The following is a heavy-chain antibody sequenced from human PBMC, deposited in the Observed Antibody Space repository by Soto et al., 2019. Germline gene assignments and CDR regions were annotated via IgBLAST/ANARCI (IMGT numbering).Heavy chain of an antibody. CDR3: ARGKTELQHYCGGDCYFPYYYGMDV. Sequence: ASVKVSCKASGYTFTGYYMHWVRQAPGQGLEWMGWINPNSGGTNYAQKFQGWVTMTRDTSISTAYMELSRLRSDDTAVYYCARGKTELQHYCGGDCYFPYYYGMDVWGQGTTVTVSS. V-gene: IGHV1-2*04. CDR1: GYTFTGYY. CDR2: INPNSGGT. D-gene: IGHD2-21*02. J-gene: IGHJ6*02.